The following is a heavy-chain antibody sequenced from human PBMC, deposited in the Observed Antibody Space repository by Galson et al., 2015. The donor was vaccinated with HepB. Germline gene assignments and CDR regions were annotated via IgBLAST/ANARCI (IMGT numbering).Heavy chain of an antibody. CDR2: IADSGSPF. V-gene: IGHV3-11*04. D-gene: IGHD3-3*01. Sequence: SLRLSCAASGFTFSDYYMSWIRQAPGKGLEWLSYIADSGSPFYYADSVKGRFTISRDNAKSSLYLQMNSLRGDDTALYYCARVKGPNTIFGVVDHWGQGTLVTVSS. J-gene: IGHJ5*02. CDR3: ARVKGPNTIFGVVDH. CDR1: GFTFSDYY.